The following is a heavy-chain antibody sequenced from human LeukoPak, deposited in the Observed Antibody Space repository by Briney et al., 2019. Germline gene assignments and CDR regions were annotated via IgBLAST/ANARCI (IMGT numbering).Heavy chain of an antibody. CDR1: GGSFSGYY. J-gene: IGHJ4*02. CDR3: ARGRVRYPFVY. V-gene: IGHV4-34*01. Sequence: SETLSLTCAVYGGSFSGYYWSWIRQPPGKGLEWIGEINHSGSTNYNPSLKSRVTISVDTSKNQFSLKLSSVTAADTAVYYCARGRVRYPFVYWGQGTLVTVSS. D-gene: IGHD2-2*02. CDR2: INHSGST.